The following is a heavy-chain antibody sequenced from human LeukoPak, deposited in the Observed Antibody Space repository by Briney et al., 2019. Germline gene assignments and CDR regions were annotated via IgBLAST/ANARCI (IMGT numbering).Heavy chain of an antibody. CDR1: GFTFDDYG. Sequence: GGSLRLSCAASGFTFDDYGMSWVPQAPGKGLEWVSCISSSGSTIYYADSVKGRFTISRDNAKNSLYLQMNSLRAEDTAVYYCAELGITMIGGVWGKGTTVTISS. D-gene: IGHD3-10*02. J-gene: IGHJ6*04. V-gene: IGHV3-48*03. CDR2: ISSSGSTI. CDR3: AELGITMIGGV.